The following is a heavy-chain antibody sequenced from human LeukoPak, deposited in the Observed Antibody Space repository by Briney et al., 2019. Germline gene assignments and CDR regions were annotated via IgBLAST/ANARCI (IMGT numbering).Heavy chain of an antibody. Sequence: SVKVSCKASGGTFSSYAISWVRQAPGQGLEWMGGIIPIFGTANYAQKFQGRVTITADKSTSTAYMELSSLRSEDTAVYYCARGIGIAAAGTGYYYYMDVWGKGTTVTVSS. D-gene: IGHD6-13*01. V-gene: IGHV1-69*06. CDR1: GGTFSSYA. J-gene: IGHJ6*03. CDR3: ARGIGIAAAGTGYYYYMDV. CDR2: IIPIFGTA.